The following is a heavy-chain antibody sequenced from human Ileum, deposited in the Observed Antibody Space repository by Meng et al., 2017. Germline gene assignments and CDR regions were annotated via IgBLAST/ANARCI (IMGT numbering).Heavy chain of an antibody. J-gene: IGHJ1*01. Sequence: VWLVSCGLGLMRPRAAVEVFWKASGHALPHSAMQCVRPAPGQGLEWMEWITTNTGNTTFALGVTGRFVFPLDTSVSTAYLQISSLKAEDSAVYYCARDCGGGNCRAEFQHWGQGTLVTVSS. D-gene: IGHD2-15*01. CDR1: GHALPHSA. V-gene: IGHV7-4-1*02. CDR2: ITTNTGNT. CDR3: ARDCGGGNCRAEFQH.